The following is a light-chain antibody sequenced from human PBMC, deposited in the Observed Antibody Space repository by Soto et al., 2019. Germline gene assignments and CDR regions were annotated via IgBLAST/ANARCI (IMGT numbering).Light chain of an antibody. V-gene: IGKV3-20*01. CDR2: GAS. J-gene: IGKJ1*01. CDR3: QQYGHSLWT. CDR1: QSVSNNY. Sequence: EILLTQSPGTLSLSPGERATLSCRASQSVSNNYLAWYQQKPGQAPRLLIYGASNRATGIPDRFSGSGSGTDFTLTISRLEPEDYAVYYCQQYGHSLWTFGQGTKVDIK.